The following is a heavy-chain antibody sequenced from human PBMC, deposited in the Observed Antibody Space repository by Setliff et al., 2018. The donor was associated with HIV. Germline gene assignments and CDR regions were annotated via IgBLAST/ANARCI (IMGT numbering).Heavy chain of an antibody. J-gene: IGHJ4*02. V-gene: IGHV1-46*01. CDR2: INPSGGST. D-gene: IGHD6-19*01. Sequence: ASVKVSCKASGYTFTSYYMHWVRQAPGQGLEWMGIINPSGGSTSYAQKFQGRVTMTRDTSTSTAYMDLSRLRSDDTAVYYCARLAVAGNWGQGTLVTVSS. CDR3: ARLAVAGN. CDR1: GYTFTSYY.